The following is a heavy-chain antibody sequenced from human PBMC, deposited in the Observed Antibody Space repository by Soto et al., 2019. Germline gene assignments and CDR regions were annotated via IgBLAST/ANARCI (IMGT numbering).Heavy chain of an antibody. CDR2: LSVSGGHT. D-gene: IGHD2-2*01. J-gene: IGHJ6*02. CDR1: GFTFRSYA. Sequence: RLSCAGSGFTFRSYAMTWVRQAPGKGLEWVSTLSVSGGHTYYADSVKGRFTISRDNPKNTLYLQMNSLRAEDTAVYYCAKDSQSVSVSAARVYGMDVWGQGTTVTVSS. V-gene: IGHV3-23*01. CDR3: AKDSQSVSVSAARVYGMDV.